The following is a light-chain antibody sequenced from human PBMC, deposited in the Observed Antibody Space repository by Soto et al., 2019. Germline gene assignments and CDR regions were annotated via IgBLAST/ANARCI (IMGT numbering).Light chain of an antibody. CDR1: QSVSSN. CDR3: QQYSKWAPPWT. V-gene: IGKV3-15*01. CDR2: GAF. J-gene: IGKJ1*01. Sequence: EIVMAQSPATLSVSPGERATLSCRASQSVSSNLACYQQKLGQAPRLLIYGAFTRVTEIPARFSGSGSGTEFTLTISSLQYEDFAVYYCQQYSKWAPPWTFGQGTKVEIK.